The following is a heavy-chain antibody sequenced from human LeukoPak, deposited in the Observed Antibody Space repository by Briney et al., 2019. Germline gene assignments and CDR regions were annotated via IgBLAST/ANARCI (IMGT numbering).Heavy chain of an antibody. Sequence: GGSLRLSCAASGFTFSSYAMSWVRQAPGKGLEWVSAISGSGGSTYYADSVKGRFTISRDNSKNTLYLQVNSLRAEDTAVYYCAKFSVEFYYYYMDVWGKGTTVTVSS. CDR2: ISGSGGST. V-gene: IGHV3-23*01. J-gene: IGHJ6*03. CDR3: AKFSVEFYYYYMDV. D-gene: IGHD1-1*01. CDR1: GFTFSSYA.